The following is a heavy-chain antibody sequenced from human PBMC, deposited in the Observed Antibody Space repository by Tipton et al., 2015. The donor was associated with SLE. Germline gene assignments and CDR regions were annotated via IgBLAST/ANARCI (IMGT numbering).Heavy chain of an antibody. CDR1: GGSISSNY. V-gene: IGHV4-59*08. J-gene: IGHJ3*02. D-gene: IGHD3-3*01. Sequence: TLSLTCSVSGGSISSNYWIWIRQPPGKGLEWIGYISDGGGTNYNPSLKSRVTMAVDTSKNQFSLRMTSVTAADTAVYYCARTRDYDFWGHRLPEAFDIWGQGTKVTVSS. CDR3: ARTRDYDFWGHRLPEAFDI. CDR2: ISDGGGT.